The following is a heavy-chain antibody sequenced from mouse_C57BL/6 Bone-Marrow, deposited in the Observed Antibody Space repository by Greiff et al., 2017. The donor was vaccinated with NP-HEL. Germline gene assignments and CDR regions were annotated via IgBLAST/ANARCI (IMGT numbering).Heavy chain of an antibody. V-gene: IGHV5-6*01. Sequence: EVQLVESGGDLVKPGGSLKLSCAASGFTFSSYGMSWVRQTPDKRLEWVATISSGGSYTYYLDSVKGRFTISRDNAKNTLYLQMSSLKSEDTAMYYCARHGGFWDYWGQGTTLTVSS. J-gene: IGHJ2*01. CDR3: ARHGGFWDY. CDR1: GFTFSSYG. CDR2: ISSGGSYT.